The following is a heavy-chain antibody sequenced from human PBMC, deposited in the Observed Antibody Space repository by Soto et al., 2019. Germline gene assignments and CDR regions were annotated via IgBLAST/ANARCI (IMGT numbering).Heavy chain of an antibody. J-gene: IGHJ4*02. CDR2: SRDRANSYTT. Sequence: EVHLVESGGGLVQPGGSLRLSCAASGFSFSDHYMDWVRQAPGKGLEWVGRSRDRANSYTTDYAASVKGRFALSRDDSKNSLYLQMNSLKTEDTAVYYCGLPKYSSTLGKDFDYWGQGTLVTVSS. CDR1: GFSFSDHY. V-gene: IGHV3-72*01. CDR3: GLPKYSSTLGKDFDY. D-gene: IGHD6-13*01.